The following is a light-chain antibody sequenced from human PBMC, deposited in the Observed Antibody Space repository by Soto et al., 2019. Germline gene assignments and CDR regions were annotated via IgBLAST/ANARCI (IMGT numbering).Light chain of an antibody. J-gene: IGKJ1*01. V-gene: IGKV4-1*01. CDR3: QQYYSTPRT. CDR2: WAS. CDR1: QSVLYSSNNKNY. Sequence: DIVMTQSPDSLAVSLGERATINCKSSQSVLYSSNNKNYLAWYQQKPGQPPKLLIYWASTRETGVPDRFSGSGSGTDFTLTISSLKAEDVAVYYCQQYYSTPRTFGQGTKGEIK.